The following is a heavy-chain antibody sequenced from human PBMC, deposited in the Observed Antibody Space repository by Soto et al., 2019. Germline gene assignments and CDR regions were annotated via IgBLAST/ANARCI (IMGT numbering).Heavy chain of an antibody. CDR1: GFILSEHY. J-gene: IGHJ4*02. CDR3: ARDVSGSDLVY. V-gene: IGHV3-72*01. D-gene: IGHD1-26*01. Sequence: EVQLVESGGGLVQPGGSLRLSCAVSGFILSEHYMDWVRQPPGKGLEWVGRIGNKANTYTTQYAASVKGRFNISRDDSKNSLYLQMNSLRTEDTAVDYCARDVSGSDLVYWGQGTLVTVSS. CDR2: IGNKANTYTT.